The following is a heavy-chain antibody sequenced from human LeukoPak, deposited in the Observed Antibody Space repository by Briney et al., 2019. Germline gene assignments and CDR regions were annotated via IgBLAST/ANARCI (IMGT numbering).Heavy chain of an antibody. Sequence: PGGSLRLSCAASGFTFGTYWMSWVRQAPGKGLEWVASIKQDGSEKYYVDSVKGRFTISRDNAKNSLYLQMNSLRAEDTAVYYCARAYYFDSRNYYNPTSSFDYWGQGTLVTVSS. CDR1: GFTFGTYW. CDR2: IKQDGSEK. D-gene: IGHD3-10*01. V-gene: IGHV3-7*04. CDR3: ARAYYFDSRNYYNPTSSFDY. J-gene: IGHJ4*02.